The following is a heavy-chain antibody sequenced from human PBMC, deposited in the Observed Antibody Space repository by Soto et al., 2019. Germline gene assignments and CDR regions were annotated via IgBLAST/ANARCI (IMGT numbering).Heavy chain of an antibody. J-gene: IGHJ4*02. D-gene: IGHD3-10*01. V-gene: IGHV1-3*01. Sequence: QVQLVQSGAEVKKPGASVKVSCKASGYTFTSYAMHWVRQAPGQRLEWMGWINAGNGNTKYSQKFQGRVTITRDTSASTAYMELSSLRSEDTAVYYCARDLELRNYGVSYYFDYWGQGTLVTVAS. CDR2: INAGNGNT. CDR3: ARDLELRNYGVSYYFDY. CDR1: GYTFTSYA.